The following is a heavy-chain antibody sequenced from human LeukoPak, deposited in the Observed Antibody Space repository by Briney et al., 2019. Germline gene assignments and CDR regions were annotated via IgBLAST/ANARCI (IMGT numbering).Heavy chain of an antibody. J-gene: IGHJ4*02. CDR2: INPNSGGT. CDR1: GYTFTGYY. V-gene: IGHV1-2*02. Sequence: VASVTVSCKASGYTFTGYYMHWVRQAPGQGLEWMGWINPNSGGTNYAQKFQGRVTMTRDTSISTAYMELSRLRSDDTAVYYCARDQGGYNAPTFDYWGQGTLVTVSS. CDR3: ARDQGGYNAPTFDY. D-gene: IGHD5-24*01.